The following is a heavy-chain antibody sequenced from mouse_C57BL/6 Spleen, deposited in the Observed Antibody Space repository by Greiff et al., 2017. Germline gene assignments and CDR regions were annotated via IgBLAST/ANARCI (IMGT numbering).Heavy chain of an antibody. CDR2: ISYDGSN. V-gene: IGHV3-6*01. J-gene: IGHJ1*03. CDR1: GYSITSGYY. Sequence: VQLKESGPGLVKPSQSLSLTCSVTGYSITSGYYWNWIRQFPGNKLEWMGYISYDGSNNYNPSLKNRISITRDTSKNQFFLKLNSVTTEDTATYYCARVENYYGSSGYFDVWGTGTTVTVSS. D-gene: IGHD1-1*01. CDR3: ARVENYYGSSGYFDV.